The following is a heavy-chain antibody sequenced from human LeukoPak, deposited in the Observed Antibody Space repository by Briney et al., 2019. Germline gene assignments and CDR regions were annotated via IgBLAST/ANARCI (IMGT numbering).Heavy chain of an antibody. Sequence: SETLSLTCTVSGGSISSSSYYWGWIRQPPGKGLEWIGSIYYSGSTYYNPSLKSRVTISVDTSKNQFSLKLSSVTAADTAVYYCARDIPKIRYFDWLLSGLDYWGQGTLVTVSS. J-gene: IGHJ4*02. CDR1: GGSISSSSYY. V-gene: IGHV4-39*02. D-gene: IGHD3-9*01. CDR3: ARDIPKIRYFDWLLSGLDY. CDR2: IYYSGST.